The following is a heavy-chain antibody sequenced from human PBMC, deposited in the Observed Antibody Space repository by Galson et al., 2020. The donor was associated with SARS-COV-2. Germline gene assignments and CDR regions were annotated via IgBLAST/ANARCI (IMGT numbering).Heavy chain of an antibody. D-gene: IGHD2-2*01. J-gene: IGHJ4*02. Sequence: SETLSLTCAVSGDSISNGAYSWNWIRQPPGKGLEWIGYIYRSGNTFYNPSLSSRVTLSVDRSREQFSLRLNSVTAADTAVYYCARGKGVPATLDYWGQGTLVTVSS. CDR3: ARGKGVPATLDY. CDR2: IYRSGNT. CDR1: GDSISNGAYS. V-gene: IGHV4-30-2*01.